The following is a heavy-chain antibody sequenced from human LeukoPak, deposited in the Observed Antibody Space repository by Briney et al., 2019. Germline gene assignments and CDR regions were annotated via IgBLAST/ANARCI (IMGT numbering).Heavy chain of an antibody. CDR2: IKQDGSEE. Sequence: GGSLRLSCAASGFTFSSYWMSWVRQAPGKGLEWVANIKQDGSEEYYVDSVKGRFTISRDNAKNSLYLQMNSLRAEDTAVYYCARVHGSGSYFSDYWGQGTLVTVSS. J-gene: IGHJ4*02. D-gene: IGHD3-10*01. CDR1: GFTFSSYW. V-gene: IGHV3-7*04. CDR3: ARVHGSGSYFSDY.